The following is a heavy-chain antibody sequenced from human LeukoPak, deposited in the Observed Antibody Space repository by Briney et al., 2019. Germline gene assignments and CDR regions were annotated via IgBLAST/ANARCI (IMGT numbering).Heavy chain of an antibody. V-gene: IGHV3-23*01. CDR3: AKPLWFGELSSYFDY. CDR2: ISGSGGST. CDR1: GFTFSSYA. J-gene: IGHJ4*02. Sequence: PGGSLRLSCAASGFTFSSYAVSWVRQAPGKGLEWVSAISGSGGSTYYADSVKGRFTISRDNSKNTLYLQMNSLRAEDTAVYYCAKPLWFGELSSYFDYWGQGTLVTVSS. D-gene: IGHD3-10*01.